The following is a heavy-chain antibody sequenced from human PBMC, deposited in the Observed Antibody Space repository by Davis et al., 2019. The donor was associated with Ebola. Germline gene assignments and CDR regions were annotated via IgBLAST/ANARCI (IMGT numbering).Heavy chain of an antibody. V-gene: IGHV1-18*01. D-gene: IGHD6-19*01. CDR1: GYIFSNYD. J-gene: IGHJ4*02. CDR3: ARGYSSAWYYFDF. Sequence: ASVKVSCKASGYIFSNYDINWVRQASGQGLEWMGWIGPYNANTKYAEKFQDRVTMTTDTSTNTAYMDLRSLRSDDTAVYYCARGYSSAWYYFDFWGQGTLVTVSS. CDR2: IGPYNANT.